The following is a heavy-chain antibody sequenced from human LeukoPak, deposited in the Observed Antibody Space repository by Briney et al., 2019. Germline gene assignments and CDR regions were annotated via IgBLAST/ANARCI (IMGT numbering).Heavy chain of an antibody. V-gene: IGHV1-46*01. J-gene: IGHJ4*02. CDR2: INPSGGST. D-gene: IGHD4-17*01. Sequence: ASVKVSCKASGYTFTSYYMHWVRQAPGQGLEWMGIINPSGGSTSYAQKFQGRVTMTEDTSTDTAYMELSSLRSEDTAVYYCATEVSDYGDYGGYFDYWGQGTLVTVSS. CDR1: GYTFTSYY. CDR3: ATEVSDYGDYGGYFDY.